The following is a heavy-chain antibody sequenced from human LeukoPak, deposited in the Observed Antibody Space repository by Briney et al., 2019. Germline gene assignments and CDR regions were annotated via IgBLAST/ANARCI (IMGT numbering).Heavy chain of an antibody. J-gene: IGHJ6*03. CDR1: GFSFRSHG. CDR2: ISPRGDIT. V-gene: IGHV3-21*01. Sequence: GGSLRLSCAASGFSFRSHGMNWARQAPGKGLEWVSGISPRGDITYYKDSVRGRFTISRDNAKNSLYLQMNSLRAEDTAVYYCARTGYCSSTSCYSYYYMDVWGKGTTVTISS. CDR3: ARTGYCSSTSCYSYYYMDV. D-gene: IGHD2-2*02.